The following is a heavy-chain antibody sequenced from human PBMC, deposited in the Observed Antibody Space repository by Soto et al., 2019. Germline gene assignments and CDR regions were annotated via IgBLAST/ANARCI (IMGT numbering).Heavy chain of an antibody. CDR3: AGGLLVAGDYYYYYMDV. J-gene: IGHJ6*03. CDR1: GFTFSSYS. V-gene: IGHV3-21*06. Sequence: EVQLVESGGGLVKPGGSLRLSCAASGFTFSSYSMNWVRQAPGKGLEWVSSISSSSSYIYYADSVKGRFTISRDNAKNSLYLQMNSLRAEDTAVYYCAGGLLVAGDYYYYYMDVWGKGTTVTVSS. CDR2: ISSSSSYI. D-gene: IGHD2-8*02.